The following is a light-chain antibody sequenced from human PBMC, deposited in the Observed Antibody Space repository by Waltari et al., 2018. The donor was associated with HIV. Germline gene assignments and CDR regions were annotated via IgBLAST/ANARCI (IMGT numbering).Light chain of an antibody. Sequence: QVVLTQSPSASAFLGASVKLTCTLSSGHSTYAIAWHQQQPEKGPRYLMKVSNDGRHNQGDGIPDRFSGSSSGAERYLTISSRQSDDEADYYCQTWDSGIRVFGGGTRLTVL. V-gene: IGLV4-69*01. CDR2: VSNDGRH. CDR3: QTWDSGIRV. J-gene: IGLJ3*02. CDR1: SGHSTYA.